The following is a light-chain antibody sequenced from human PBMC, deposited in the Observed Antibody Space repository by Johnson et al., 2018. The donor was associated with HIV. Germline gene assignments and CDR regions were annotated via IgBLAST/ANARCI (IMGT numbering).Light chain of an antibody. CDR2: ENN. CDR1: SSNIGINY. J-gene: IGLJ1*01. V-gene: IGLV1-51*02. CDR3: GTWDSGLSAHYV. Sequence: QSVLTQPPSVSAAPGQKVTISCSGTSSNIGINYVSWYQQLPGTAPKLLIYENNKRPSGIPDRFSGSKSDTSATLGITGLQTGDEADYYCGTWDSGLSAHYVFRIGTKITVL.